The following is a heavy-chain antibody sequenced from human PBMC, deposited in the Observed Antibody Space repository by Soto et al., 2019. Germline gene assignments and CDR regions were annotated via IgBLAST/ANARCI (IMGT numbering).Heavy chain of an antibody. D-gene: IGHD2-2*01. CDR3: ARLAETYCSSTSCYPPEVYFDY. V-gene: IGHV4-59*08. Sequence: SETLPLTCTVSGGSISSYYWSWIRQPPGKGLEWIGYIYYSGSTNYNPSLKSRVTISVDTSKNQFSLKLSSVTAADTAVYYCARLAETYCSSTSCYPPEVYFDYWGQGTLVTVSS. CDR2: IYYSGST. CDR1: GGSISSYY. J-gene: IGHJ4*02.